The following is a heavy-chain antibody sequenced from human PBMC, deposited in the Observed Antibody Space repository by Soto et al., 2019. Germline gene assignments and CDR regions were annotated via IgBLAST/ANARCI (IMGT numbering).Heavy chain of an antibody. D-gene: IGHD6-19*01. V-gene: IGHV1-3*01. CDR2: INAGNGNT. CDR3: ARDRGSSGWYVFGEFDY. CDR1: GYTFTSYA. J-gene: IGHJ4*02. Sequence: QVQLVQSGAEVKKPGASVKVSCKASGYTFTSYAMHWVRQAPGQRLEWMGWINAGNGNTKYSQKFQGRVTITRDTSXSTXYMELSSLRSEDTAVYYCARDRGSSGWYVFGEFDYWGQGTLVTVSS.